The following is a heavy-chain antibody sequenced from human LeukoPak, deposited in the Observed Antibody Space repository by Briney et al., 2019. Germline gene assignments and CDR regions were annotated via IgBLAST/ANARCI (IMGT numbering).Heavy chain of an antibody. CDR2: ISYDGSNK. J-gene: IGHJ4*02. V-gene: IGHV3-30*04. CDR3: ARDQRCSGGSCYPGFDY. D-gene: IGHD2-15*01. Sequence: VGSLRLSCAASGFTFSSYAMHWVRQAPGKGLEWVAVISYDGSNKYYADSVKGRFTISRDNSKNTLYLQMNSLRAEDTAVYYCARDQRCSGGSCYPGFDYWGQGTLVTVSS. CDR1: GFTFSSYA.